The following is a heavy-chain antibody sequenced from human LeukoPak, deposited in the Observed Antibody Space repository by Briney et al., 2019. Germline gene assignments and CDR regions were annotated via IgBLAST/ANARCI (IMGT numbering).Heavy chain of an antibody. J-gene: IGHJ4*02. CDR3: AREGYASGWFRL. CDR1: GFTFSSYA. D-gene: IGHD6-19*01. V-gene: IGHV3-30*14. Sequence: PGGSLRLSCAASGFTFSSYAMHWVRQAPGKGLEWVAVISYDGSNKYYADSVKGRFTISRDDSKNMVYLQMNGLRAEDTAVYFCAREGYASGWFRLWGQGTLVTVSS. CDR2: ISYDGSNK.